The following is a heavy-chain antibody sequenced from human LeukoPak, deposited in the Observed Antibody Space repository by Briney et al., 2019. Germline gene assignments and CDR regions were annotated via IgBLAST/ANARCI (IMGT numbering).Heavy chain of an antibody. J-gene: IGHJ6*02. Sequence: SETLSLTCAVYGGSFSGYYWSWIRQPPGKGLGWIGEINHSGSTNYNPSLKSRVTISVDTSKNQFSLKLSSVTAADTAVYYCARAAYCSAGACYPERYYYYGMDVWGQGTTVTVSS. CDR1: GGSFSGYY. CDR3: ARAAYCSAGACYPERYYYYGMDV. D-gene: IGHD2-15*01. V-gene: IGHV4-34*01. CDR2: INHSGST.